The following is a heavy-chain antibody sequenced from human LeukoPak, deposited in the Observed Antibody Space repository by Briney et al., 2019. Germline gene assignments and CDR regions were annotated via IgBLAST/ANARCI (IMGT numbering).Heavy chain of an antibody. J-gene: IGHJ4*02. CDR1: GGTFSSYA. Sequence: ASVKVSCKASGGTFSSYAISWVRQAPGQGLEWMGGIIPIFGTANYAQKFQGRVTITADKSTSTAYMELSSLRSEDTAVYYCARGSPPLYDSSGYFPQEYWGQGTLVTVSS. V-gene: IGHV1-69*06. CDR2: IIPIFGTA. D-gene: IGHD3-22*01. CDR3: ARGSPPLYDSSGYFPQEY.